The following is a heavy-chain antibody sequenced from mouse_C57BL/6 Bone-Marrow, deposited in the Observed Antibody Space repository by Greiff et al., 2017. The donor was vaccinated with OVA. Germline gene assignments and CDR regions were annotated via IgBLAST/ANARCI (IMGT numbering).Heavy chain of an antibody. J-gene: IGHJ4*01. D-gene: IGHD1-1*01. Sequence: EVQLVESGGGLVKPGGSLKLSCAASGFTFSSYAMSWVRQTPEKRLEWVATISDGGSYTYYPDNVKGRFTISRDNAKNNLYLQMSHLKSEDTAMYYCARDYYPGAMDYWGQGTSVTVSS. V-gene: IGHV5-4*01. CDR3: ARDYYPGAMDY. CDR1: GFTFSSYA. CDR2: ISDGGSYT.